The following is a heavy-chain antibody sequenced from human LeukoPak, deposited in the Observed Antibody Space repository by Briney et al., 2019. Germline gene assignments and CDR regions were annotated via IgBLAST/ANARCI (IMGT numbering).Heavy chain of an antibody. CDR2: IIPILRIA. CDR1: GGTFISYA. D-gene: IGHD6-19*01. V-gene: IGHV1-69*04. Sequence: ASVKVSCTASGGTFISYAISWVGQAPGQGLEGRGRIIPILRIANYAQKFQGRVTITADKSTCTAYMELSSLRSEDTAVYYCARENSCGWYHWDYWGQGTLVTVSS. J-gene: IGHJ4*02. CDR3: ARENSCGWYHWDY.